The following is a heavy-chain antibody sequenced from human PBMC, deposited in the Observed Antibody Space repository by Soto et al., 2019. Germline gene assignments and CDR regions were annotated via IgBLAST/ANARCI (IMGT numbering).Heavy chain of an antibody. V-gene: IGHV3-74*01. CDR3: ATAEVDH. Sequence: GGSLRLSCAASGFTFGNHWMHWVRQAPGKGLEWVSRVISDGNTIDYADSVKGRFTVSRDNAKSTLYLQMNSLRAEDTAVYYCATAEVDHWGPGTLVTVSS. J-gene: IGHJ5*02. CDR2: VISDGNTI. CDR1: GFTFGNHW.